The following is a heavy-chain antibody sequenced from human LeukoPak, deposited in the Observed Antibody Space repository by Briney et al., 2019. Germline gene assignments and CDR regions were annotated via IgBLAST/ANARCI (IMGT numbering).Heavy chain of an antibody. V-gene: IGHV4-59*12. CDR1: GGSFSGYY. CDR3: ARGNLKKKNFDY. J-gene: IGHJ4*02. Sequence: PSETLSLTCAVYGGSFSGYYWSWIRQPPGKGLEWIGYLYYSGSTNYNPSLRSRVTISVDTSKNQFSLKLSSVTAADTAVYYCARGNLKKKNFDYWGQGTLVTVSS. D-gene: IGHD4-4*01. CDR2: LYYSGST.